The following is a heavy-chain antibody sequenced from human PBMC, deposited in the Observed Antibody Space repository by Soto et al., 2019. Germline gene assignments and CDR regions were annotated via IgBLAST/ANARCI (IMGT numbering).Heavy chain of an antibody. D-gene: IGHD3-3*01. Sequence: PSETLSLTCTVSGGSISSSSYYWGWIRQPPGKGLEWIGSIYYSGSTYYNPSLKSRVTISVDTSKNQFSLKLSSVTAADTAVYYCARQAKYYDFWSGYSPGWIDPWGQATLVTVSS. CDR2: IYYSGST. V-gene: IGHV4-39*01. CDR1: GGSISSSSYY. CDR3: ARQAKYYDFWSGYSPGWIDP. J-gene: IGHJ5*02.